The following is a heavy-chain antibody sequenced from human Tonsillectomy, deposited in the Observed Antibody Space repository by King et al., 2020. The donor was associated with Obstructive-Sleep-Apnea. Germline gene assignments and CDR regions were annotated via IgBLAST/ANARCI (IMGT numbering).Heavy chain of an antibody. J-gene: IGHJ6*02. CDR1: GGSISSSSYY. CDR3: ATPSHSSGWYGDYYYYYGMDV. CDR2: IYYSGST. Sequence: QLQESGPGLVKPSETLSLTCTVSGGSISSSSYYWGWIRQPPGKGLEWIGSIYYSGSTYYNPSLKSRVTISVDTSKNQFSLELSSVTAADTAVYYCATPSHSSGWYGDYYYYYGMDVWGQGTTVTVSS. D-gene: IGHD6-19*01. V-gene: IGHV4-39*07.